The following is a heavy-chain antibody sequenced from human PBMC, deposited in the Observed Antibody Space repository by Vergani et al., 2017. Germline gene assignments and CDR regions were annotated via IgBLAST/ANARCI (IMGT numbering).Heavy chain of an antibody. CDR2: IKSKFDRGTT. D-gene: IGHD2-21*01. J-gene: IGHJ6*02. Sequence: EVQLGESGGGIVKPGGSLRLSCVASGFSFRNAWMNWVRRTPGKGMEWVGRIKSKFDRGTTDYAAAVKGRFTISRDDSKNTLFLQMNGLKTEDIGVYYCTTDPRYCGDGSCYWLRNHHYYGMDVWGQGTTVTVSS. CDR3: TTDPRYCGDGSCYWLRNHHYYGMDV. V-gene: IGHV3-15*07. CDR1: GFSFRNAW.